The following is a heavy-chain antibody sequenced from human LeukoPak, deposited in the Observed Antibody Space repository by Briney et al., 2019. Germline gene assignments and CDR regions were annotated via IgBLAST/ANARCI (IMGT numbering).Heavy chain of an antibody. CDR2: ISRSSGTI. CDR3: VREAKMTNIL. CDR1: GFTFSDYY. Sequence: GGSLRLSCAASGFTFSDYYMTWIRQAPGKGLEWVSHISRSSGTIYYADSVQGRFTVSRDNGKKSLYLQMSYLRAEDTAVYYCVREAKMTNILWGKGTLVTVSS. V-gene: IGHV3-11*01. J-gene: IGHJ4*02. D-gene: IGHD2-21*01.